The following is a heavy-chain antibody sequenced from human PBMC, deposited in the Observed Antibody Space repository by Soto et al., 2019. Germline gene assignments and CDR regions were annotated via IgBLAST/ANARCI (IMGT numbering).Heavy chain of an antibody. D-gene: IGHD3-3*01. CDR3: ARALDFWSGYLSD. V-gene: IGHV3-48*03. CDR1: GFTFSRCD. CDR2: ISSGGTTI. Sequence: PGGSLRLSCATSGFTFSRCDMNWVRQAPGKGLEWVSYISSGGTTIYYADSVKGRFTISRDNAKNSLDLQMNSLRADDTAIYYCARALDFWSGYLSDWGQGTLVTVSS. J-gene: IGHJ4*02.